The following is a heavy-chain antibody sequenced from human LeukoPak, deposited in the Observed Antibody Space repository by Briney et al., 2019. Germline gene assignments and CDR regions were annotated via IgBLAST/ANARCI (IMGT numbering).Heavy chain of an antibody. Sequence: SETLSLTCTVSGGSISGYFWSWIWQPAGKGLEWIGRIYPSGSNNYNPSLKSRVTMSLDTSKNHLSLNLSSVTAADTAVYYCAREPTSGREPTSGRPLDYWGQGTLVSVSS. CDR1: GGSISGYF. D-gene: IGHD5-12*01. CDR3: AREPTSGREPTSGRPLDY. CDR2: IYPSGSN. V-gene: IGHV4-4*07. J-gene: IGHJ4*02.